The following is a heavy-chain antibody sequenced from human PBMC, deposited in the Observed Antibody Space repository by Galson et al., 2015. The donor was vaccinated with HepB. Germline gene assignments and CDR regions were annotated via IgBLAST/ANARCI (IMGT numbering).Heavy chain of an antibody. D-gene: IGHD5-24*01. J-gene: IGHJ4*02. CDR1: GGSISSYY. CDR3: ARHIRTPRDGYNFGFVFYFDY. Sequence: SETLSLTCTVSGGSISSYYWSWIRQPPGKGLEWIGYIYYSGSTNYNPSLKSRVTISVDTSENQFSLKLSSVTAADTAVYYCARHIRTPRDGYNFGFVFYFDYWGQGTLVTVSS. V-gene: IGHV4-59*08. CDR2: IYYSGST.